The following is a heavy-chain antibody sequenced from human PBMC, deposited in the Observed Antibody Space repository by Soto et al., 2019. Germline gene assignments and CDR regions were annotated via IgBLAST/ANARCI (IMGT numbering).Heavy chain of an antibody. CDR2: IRSFDYRT. J-gene: IGHJ4*02. CDR3: AKDVESGWYDACHY. D-gene: IGHD6-19*01. Sequence: GGSLRLSCTASGFAFSQYGMSWVRKAQGKGLVWVSSIRSFDYRTNYADSVKGRFTISRDNYKSTLSLQMNSLRAEDTAVYYCAKDVESGWYDACHYRGPGTVVTLSS. CDR1: GFAFSQYG. V-gene: IGHV3-23*01.